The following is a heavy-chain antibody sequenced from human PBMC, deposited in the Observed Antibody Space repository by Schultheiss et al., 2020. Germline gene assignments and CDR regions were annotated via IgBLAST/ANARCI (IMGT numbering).Heavy chain of an antibody. J-gene: IGHJ4*02. Sequence: ETLSLTCAVYGGSFSGYYWSWIRQPPGKALEWLAHIFSNDEKSYSTSLKSRLTITKDTSKNQVVLTMTNMDPVDTATYYCARGLYSGSYRLDYWGQGTLVTVSS. CDR2: IFSNDEK. CDR1: GGSFSGYYW. D-gene: IGHD1-26*01. CDR3: ARGLYSGSYRLDY. V-gene: IGHV2-26*01.